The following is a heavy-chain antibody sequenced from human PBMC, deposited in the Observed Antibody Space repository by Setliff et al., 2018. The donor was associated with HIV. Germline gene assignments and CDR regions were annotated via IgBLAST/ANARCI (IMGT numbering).Heavy chain of an antibody. CDR3: ARDDDYISSSGLGY. CDR1: GYTLTELS. J-gene: IGHJ4*02. Sequence: ASVKVSCKVSGYTLTELSRHWVRQAPGKGLEWMGGFDPEDGNTIYAQKFQGRVTMTADTSTDTAYMELSSLRSEDTAVYYCARDDDYISSSGLGYWGQGTLVTVSS. CDR2: FDPEDGNT. D-gene: IGHD6-6*01. V-gene: IGHV1-24*01.